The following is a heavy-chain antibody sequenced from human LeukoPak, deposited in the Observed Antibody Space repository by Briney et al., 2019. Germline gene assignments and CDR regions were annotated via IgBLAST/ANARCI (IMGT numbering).Heavy chain of an antibody. Sequence: SETLSLTCTVSGGSIGSSSYYWGWIRQPPGKGLDWIGSIYYSGITYYNPSLKSRVTISVDTSKNQFSLKLRSVTAADTAAYYCARHKKKVSGPDNWFDPWGQGTLVTVSS. V-gene: IGHV4-39*01. CDR3: ARHKKKVSGPDNWFDP. J-gene: IGHJ5*02. CDR1: GGSIGSSSYY. D-gene: IGHD3-10*01. CDR2: IYYSGIT.